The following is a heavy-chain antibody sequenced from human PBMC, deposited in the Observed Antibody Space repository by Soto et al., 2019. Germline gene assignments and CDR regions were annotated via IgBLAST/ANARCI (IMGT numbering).Heavy chain of an antibody. Sequence: ASVKVSCKASGYTFTTYAIHWVRLAPGQGLEWMGWINAANGNTKSSQKLQGRVTITRDTSASTAYMELSSLRSEDTALYYCARAPSGWYSNFDYWGQGTLVTVSS. J-gene: IGHJ4*02. CDR3: ARAPSGWYSNFDY. D-gene: IGHD6-19*01. V-gene: IGHV1-3*01. CDR1: GYTFTTYA. CDR2: INAANGNT.